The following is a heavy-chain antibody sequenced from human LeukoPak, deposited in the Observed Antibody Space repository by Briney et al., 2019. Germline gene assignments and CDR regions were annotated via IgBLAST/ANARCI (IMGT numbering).Heavy chain of an antibody. Sequence: PSETLSLTCTVSGGSISSYYWSWIRQPPGKGLEWIGYIYYSGSTNYNPSLKSRVTISVDTSKNQFSLKLSSVTAADTAVYYCARMGRDGVADVWGKGTTVTVSS. CDR1: GGSISSYY. CDR2: IYYSGST. J-gene: IGHJ6*04. V-gene: IGHV4-59*08. CDR3: ARMGRDGVADV. D-gene: IGHD3-3*01.